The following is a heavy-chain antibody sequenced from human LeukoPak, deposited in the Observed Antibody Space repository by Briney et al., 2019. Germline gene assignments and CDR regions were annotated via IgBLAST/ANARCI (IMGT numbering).Heavy chain of an antibody. CDR3: ARGYYYYYGMDV. CDR1: GGSIRSSYYY. Sequence: SETLSLTCTVSGGSIRSSYYYWGWIRQPPGKGLEWIGSIYDSGSTYYNPSLKSRVTISVDTSKNQFSLKLNSVTAADTAVYYCARGYYYYYGMDVWGQGTTVTVSS. V-gene: IGHV4-39*01. CDR2: IYDSGST. J-gene: IGHJ6*02.